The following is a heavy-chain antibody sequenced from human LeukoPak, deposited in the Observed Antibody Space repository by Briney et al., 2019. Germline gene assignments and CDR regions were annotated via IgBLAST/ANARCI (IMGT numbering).Heavy chain of an antibody. D-gene: IGHD6-19*01. J-gene: IGHJ4*02. Sequence: PSETLSLTCTVSGGSISTSNYYWGWIRQPPGKGLEWIGNIFYSGSTYYSPSLRSRVTISLDTSRNQFSLKLNSVTAADTAVYYCARHIAVAGFDYWGQGTLVTVSS. CDR3: ARHIAVAGFDY. CDR1: GGSISTSNYY. V-gene: IGHV4-39*01. CDR2: IFYSGST.